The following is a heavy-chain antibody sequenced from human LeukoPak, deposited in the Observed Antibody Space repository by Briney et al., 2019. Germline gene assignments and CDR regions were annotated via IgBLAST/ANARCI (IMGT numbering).Heavy chain of an antibody. J-gene: IGHJ3*02. CDR2: ISAYNGNT. CDR1: GYTFTSYG. D-gene: IGHD2-2*01. V-gene: IGHV1-18*01. CDR3: ARDLLVVVPAAISGSNI. Sequence: ASVKVSCKASGYTFTSYGISWVRQAPGQGLEWMGWISAYNGNTNYAQKLHGRVTMTTDTSTSTAYMELRSLRSDDTAVYYCARDLLVVVPAAISGSNIWGQGTMVTVSS.